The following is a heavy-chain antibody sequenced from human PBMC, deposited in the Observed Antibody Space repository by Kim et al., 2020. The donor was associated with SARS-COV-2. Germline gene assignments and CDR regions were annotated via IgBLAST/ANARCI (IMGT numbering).Heavy chain of an antibody. D-gene: IGHD3-10*01. J-gene: IGHJ6*02. CDR3: ARDLGYYYGSGSSMDV. Sequence: SVKGRITISRDNSKNTLYLQMNSLRAEDTAVYYCARDLGYYYGSGSSMDVWGQGTTVTVSS. V-gene: IGHV3-53*01.